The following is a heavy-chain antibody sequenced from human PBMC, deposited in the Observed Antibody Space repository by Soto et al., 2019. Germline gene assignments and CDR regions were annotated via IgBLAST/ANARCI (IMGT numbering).Heavy chain of an antibody. CDR1: GDTFSSYA. CDR3: ARARIEVQNAFNI. CDR2: MIPSGGST. Sequence: ASVKVSCKASGDTFSSYAISWVRQAPGQGLEWMGMMIPSGGSTTYAQKFQGRVTITRDTSTSTAYMEVTSLRSEDTAVYYCARARIEVQNAFNIWGQGTMVTVSS. V-gene: IGHV1-46*01. D-gene: IGHD3-10*01. J-gene: IGHJ3*02.